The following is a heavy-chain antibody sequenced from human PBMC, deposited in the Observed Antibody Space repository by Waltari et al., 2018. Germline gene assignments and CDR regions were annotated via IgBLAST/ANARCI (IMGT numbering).Heavy chain of an antibody. CDR1: GGSFSGYY. J-gene: IGHJ4*02. CDR3: ARGGGVGATFYFDY. CDR2: INHSGST. D-gene: IGHD1-26*01. Sequence: QVQLQQWGAGLLKPSETLSLTCAVYGGSFSGYYWSWIRQPPGKGLEWIGEINHSGSTNYNPSLKSRVTISVDTSKNQFSLKLSSVTAADTAVCYCARGGGVGATFYFDYWGQGTLVTVSS. V-gene: IGHV4-34*01.